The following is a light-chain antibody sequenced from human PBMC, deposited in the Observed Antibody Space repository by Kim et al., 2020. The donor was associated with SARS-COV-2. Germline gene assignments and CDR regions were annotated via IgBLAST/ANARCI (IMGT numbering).Light chain of an antibody. CDR1: TPNIGSNY. Sequence: GQRVTISCSGSTPNIGSNYVYWYQHLPGTAPQVLLYRDSQRPSGVPDRFSGSKSGTSASLAVSGLRSEDQADYYCAVWDDSLSAWVFGGGTQLTVL. V-gene: IGLV1-47*01. CDR3: AVWDDSLSAWV. CDR2: RDS. J-gene: IGLJ3*02.